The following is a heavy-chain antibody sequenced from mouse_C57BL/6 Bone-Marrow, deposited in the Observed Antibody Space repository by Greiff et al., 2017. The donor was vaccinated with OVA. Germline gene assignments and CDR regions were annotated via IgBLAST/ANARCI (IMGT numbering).Heavy chain of an antibody. D-gene: IGHD1-1*01. CDR3: ARDADNYYGSSYFDV. CDR2: SRNKANDYTT. CDR1: GFTFSDFY. V-gene: IGHV7-1*01. J-gene: IGHJ1*03. Sequence: EVKLVESGGGLVQSGRSLRLSCATSGFTFSDFYMEWVRQAPGKGLEWIAASRNKANDYTTEYSASVKGRFIVSRDTSQSILYLQMNALRAEDTAIYYCARDADNYYGSSYFDVWGTGTTVTVSS.